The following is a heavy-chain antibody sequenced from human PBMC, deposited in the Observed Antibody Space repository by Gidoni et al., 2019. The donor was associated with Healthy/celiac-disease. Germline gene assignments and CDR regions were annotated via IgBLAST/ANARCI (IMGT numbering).Heavy chain of an antibody. CDR2: IIPILGIA. J-gene: IGHJ4*02. Sequence: QVQLVQSGAEVKKPGSSVKVSCKASGGTFSSYASSWVRQAPGQGLEWMGRIIPILGIANYAQKFQGRVTITADKSTSTAYKELSSLRSEDTAVYYCARGYYYDSSGCDYWGQGTLVTVSS. D-gene: IGHD3-22*01. CDR1: GGTFSSYA. V-gene: IGHV1-69*04. CDR3: ARGYYYDSSGCDY.